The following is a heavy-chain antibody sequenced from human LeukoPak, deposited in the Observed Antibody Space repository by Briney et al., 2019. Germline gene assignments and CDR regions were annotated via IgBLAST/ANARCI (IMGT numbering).Heavy chain of an antibody. Sequence: SETLSLTCTVSGGSISRSSYYWGWIRQTPGMGLEWIGSVSYSGNTDYNPSLKSRVTISVDTSKNLFSLRLTSVTAADTAVYYCARDYRVSQSDTSPDDAFDVWGQGTVVTVSS. J-gene: IGHJ3*01. V-gene: IGHV4-39*07. CDR3: ARDYRVSQSDTSPDDAFDV. D-gene: IGHD3-16*02. CDR1: GGSISRSSYY. CDR2: VSYSGNT.